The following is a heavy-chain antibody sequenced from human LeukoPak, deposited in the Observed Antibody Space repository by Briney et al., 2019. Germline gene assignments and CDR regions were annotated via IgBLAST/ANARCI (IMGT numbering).Heavy chain of an antibody. J-gene: IGHJ4*02. D-gene: IGHD6-13*01. CDR1: GGTFSSYA. CDR3: AREARYSSSSFGY. Sequence: ASVKVSCKASGGTFSSYAISWVRQAPGQGLEGMGGIIPIFGTANYAQKFQGRVTITADKSTSTAYMELSSLRSEDTAVYYCAREARYSSSSFGYWGQGTLVTVSS. V-gene: IGHV1-69*06. CDR2: IIPIFGTA.